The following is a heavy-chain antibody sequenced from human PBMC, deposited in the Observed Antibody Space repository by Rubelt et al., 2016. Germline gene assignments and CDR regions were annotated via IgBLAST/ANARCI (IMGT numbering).Heavy chain of an antibody. CDR1: GYTLTELS. J-gene: IGHJ4*02. Sequence: QVQLVQSGAEVKKPGASVKVSCKVSGYTLTELSMHWVRQAPGKGLEWMGGFDPEDGETIYAQKFQGRVTMTTDTSTSTAYMELRSLRSDDTAVYYCARDLAAAGPRGIDYWGQGTLVTVSS. D-gene: IGHD6-13*01. CDR2: FDPEDGET. V-gene: IGHV1-24*01. CDR3: ARDLAAAGPRGIDY.